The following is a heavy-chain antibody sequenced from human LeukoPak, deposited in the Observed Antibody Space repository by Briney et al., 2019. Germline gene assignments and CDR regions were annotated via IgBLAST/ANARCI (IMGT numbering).Heavy chain of an antibody. V-gene: IGHV1-18*01. CDR2: ISLYNGHT. Sequence: GASVKVSCRTSGCSFTTYGMNWLRQAPGQGLEWMGWISLYNGHTNYVHKLQGRITMSTDTSTSTIDMELRSLRSDDTAVYYCARSTVDGPFDFWGQGTLVTVSS. J-gene: IGHJ4*02. CDR3: ARSTVDGPFDF. CDR1: GCSFTTYG. D-gene: IGHD4-11*01.